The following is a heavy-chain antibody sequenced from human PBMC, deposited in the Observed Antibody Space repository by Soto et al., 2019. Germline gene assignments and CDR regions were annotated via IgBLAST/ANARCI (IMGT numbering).Heavy chain of an antibody. V-gene: IGHV3-48*01. D-gene: IGHD2-2*01. J-gene: IGHJ4*02. CDR2: ISSSSSTI. CDR1: GFSFSSYS. CDR3: ASTKFDYYFDY. Sequence: GGSLRLSCAASGFSFSSYSMNWVRQAPGKGLEWVSYISSSSSTIDYADSVKGRFTISRDNAKNSLYLQMNSLRAEDTAVYYCASTKFDYYFDYWGQGTLVTVSS.